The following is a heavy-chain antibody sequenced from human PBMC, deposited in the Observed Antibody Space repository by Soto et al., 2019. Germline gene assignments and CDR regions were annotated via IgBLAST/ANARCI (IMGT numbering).Heavy chain of an antibody. D-gene: IGHD3-10*01. CDR2: IIPIFGTA. CDR1: GGTFSSYA. CDR3: ASGYGSGSYYSGVGWFDP. V-gene: IGHV1-69*13. J-gene: IGHJ5*02. Sequence: SVKVSCKASGGTFSSYAISWVRQAPGQGLEWMGGIIPIFGTANYAQKFQGRVTITADESTSTAHMELSSLRSEDTAVYYCASGYGSGSYYSGVGWFDPWGQGTLVTVSS.